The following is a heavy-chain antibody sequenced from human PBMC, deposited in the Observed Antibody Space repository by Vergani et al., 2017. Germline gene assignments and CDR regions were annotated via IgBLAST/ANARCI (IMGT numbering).Heavy chain of an antibody. CDR2: ISSSRSYI. CDR3: ARDRSSWYVDYYYYGMDV. CDR1: GFTFSSYS. Sequence: EVQLVESGGGLVKPGGSLRLSCAASGFTFSSYSMNWVRQAPGKGLEWVSSISSSRSYIYYADSVKGRFTISRDNAKNSLYLQMNSLRAEHTAVYYCARDRSSWYVDYYYYGMDVWGQGTTVTVSS. J-gene: IGHJ6*02. V-gene: IGHV3-21*01. D-gene: IGHD6-13*01.